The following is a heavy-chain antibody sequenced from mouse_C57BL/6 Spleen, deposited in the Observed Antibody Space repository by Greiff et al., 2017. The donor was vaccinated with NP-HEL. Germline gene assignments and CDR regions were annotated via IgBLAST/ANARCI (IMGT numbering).Heavy chain of an antibody. CDR1: GYTFTSYW. Sequence: QVQLKQPGAELVKPGASVKLSCKASGYTFTSYWMQWVNQRPGQGLEWIGEIDPSDSYTNYNQKFKGKATLTVDTSSSTAYMQLSSLTSEDSAVYYCARRSNYWYFDVWGTGTTVTVSS. V-gene: IGHV1-50*01. J-gene: IGHJ1*03. CDR3: ARRSNYWYFDV. D-gene: IGHD2-5*01. CDR2: IDPSDSYT.